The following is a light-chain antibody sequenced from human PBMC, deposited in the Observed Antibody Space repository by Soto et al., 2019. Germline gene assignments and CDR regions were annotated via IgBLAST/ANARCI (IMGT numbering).Light chain of an antibody. CDR3: LQDINYPWT. CDR2: GAS. V-gene: IGKV1-6*01. Sequence: AIQMTQSPSSLSASGGYIFTMACLASQGIGNALGWYQQKPGKPPKVLIYGASNLQSGVPPRSSGSGSGTDFTLAISSLQPEDSATYYCLQDINYPWTFGQGTKVDIK. CDR1: QGIGNA. J-gene: IGKJ1*01.